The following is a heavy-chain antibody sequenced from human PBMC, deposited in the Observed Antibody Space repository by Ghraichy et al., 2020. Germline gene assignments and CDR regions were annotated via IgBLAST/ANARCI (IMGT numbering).Heavy chain of an antibody. Sequence: SETLSLTCTVSGGSISSGDYYWSWIRQPPGKGLEWIGYIYYTGSTYYNPSLKSRVTISVDTSKNQFSLKLSSVTAADTAVYFCARAIAPYSSSSLPPPYSDYWGQGTLVAVS. CDR3: ARAIAPYSSSSLPPPYSDY. D-gene: IGHD6-6*01. CDR2: IYYTGST. CDR1: GGSISSGDYY. V-gene: IGHV4-30-4*01. J-gene: IGHJ4*02.